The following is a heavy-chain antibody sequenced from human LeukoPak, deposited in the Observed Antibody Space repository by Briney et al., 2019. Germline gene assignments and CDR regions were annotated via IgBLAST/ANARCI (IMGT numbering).Heavy chain of an antibody. J-gene: IGHJ6*03. CDR2: INHSGST. V-gene: IGHV4-34*01. Sequence: SETLSLTCAIYGGSFSGYYWSWIRQPPGKGLEWIGEINHSGSTNYNPSLKSRVTISVDTSKNQFSLKLSSVTAADTAVYYCARSDPATYYDFWSGPPLYYMDVWGKGTTVTVSS. D-gene: IGHD3-3*01. CDR1: GGSFSGYY. CDR3: ARSDPATYYDFWSGPPLYYMDV.